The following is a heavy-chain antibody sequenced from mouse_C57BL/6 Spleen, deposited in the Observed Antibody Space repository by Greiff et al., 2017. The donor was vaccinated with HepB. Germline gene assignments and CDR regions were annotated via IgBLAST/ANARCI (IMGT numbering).Heavy chain of an antibody. J-gene: IGHJ1*03. CDR1: GFTFSSYG. V-gene: IGHV5-6*01. CDR3: ARQLRQGYFDV. Sequence: EVQLVESGGDLVKPGGSLKLSCAASGFTFSSYGMSWVRQTPDKRLEWVATISSGGSYTYYPDSVKGRFTISRDNAKNTLYLQMSSLKSEDTAMYYCARQLRQGYFDVWGTGTTVTVSS. D-gene: IGHD1-1*01. CDR2: ISSGGSYT.